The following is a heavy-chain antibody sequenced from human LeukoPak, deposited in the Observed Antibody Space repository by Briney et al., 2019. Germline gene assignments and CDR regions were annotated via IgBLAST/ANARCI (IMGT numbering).Heavy chain of an antibody. J-gene: IGHJ5*02. CDR3: ARGPRSSGWIEDP. CDR2: IDGSGGTT. Sequence: GGSLRLSCAASGFTFTRNAMAWVRQAPGKGLEWVSAIDGSGGTTFYADSVKGRVTISRVQSTNTVYLQMNSLRSEDTAVYYCARGPRSSGWIEDPWGQGTLVTVSS. D-gene: IGHD6-19*01. CDR1: GFTFTRNA. V-gene: IGHV3-23*01.